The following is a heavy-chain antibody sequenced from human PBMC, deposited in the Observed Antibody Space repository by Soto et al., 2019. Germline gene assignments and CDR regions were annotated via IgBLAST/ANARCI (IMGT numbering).Heavy chain of an antibody. D-gene: IGHD3-22*01. Sequence: GSLRLSCAASGFTFSSYWMSWVRQAPGKGLEWVANIKQDGSEKYYVDSVKGRFTISRDNAKNSLYLQMNSLRAEDTAVYYCARNDYYDSSGYPVYPCGQGTLVTVSS. CDR3: ARNDYYDSSGYPVYP. V-gene: IGHV3-7*01. CDR1: GFTFSSYW. J-gene: IGHJ5*02. CDR2: IKQDGSEK.